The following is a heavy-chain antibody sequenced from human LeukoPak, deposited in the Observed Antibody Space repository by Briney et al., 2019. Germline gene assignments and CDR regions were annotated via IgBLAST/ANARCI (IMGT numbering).Heavy chain of an antibody. CDR2: ISGDGGST. CDR1: GFTFSSYW. V-gene: IGHV3-43*02. D-gene: IGHD4-17*01. CDR3: AKPDYGDSTGMGY. Sequence: GGSLRLSCAASGFTFSSYWMHWVRQAPGKGLVWVSLISGDGGSTYYADSVKGRFTISRDNSKNSLYLQMNSLRTEDTALYYCAKPDYGDSTGMGYWGQGTLVTVSS. J-gene: IGHJ4*02.